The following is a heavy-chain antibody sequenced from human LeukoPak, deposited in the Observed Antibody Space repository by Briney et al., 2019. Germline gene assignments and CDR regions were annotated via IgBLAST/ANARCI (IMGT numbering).Heavy chain of an antibody. J-gene: IGHJ4*02. D-gene: IGHD6-13*01. V-gene: IGHV3-30*15. CDR1: GFTVGSYP. CDR2: ISYDGSNE. CDR3: AAGHGSIDY. Sequence: GGSLRLSCGASGFTVGSYPIHWVRQAPGKGLEWVSLISYDGSNEYYADSVRGRFTISRDTSKNTLFLQMSSLRHEDTAVYYCAAGHGSIDYWGQGTLVTVSS.